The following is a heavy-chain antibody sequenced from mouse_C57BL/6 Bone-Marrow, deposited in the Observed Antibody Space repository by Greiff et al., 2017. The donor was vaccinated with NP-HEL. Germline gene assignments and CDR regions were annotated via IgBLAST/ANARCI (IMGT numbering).Heavy chain of an antibody. D-gene: IGHD1-1*01. CDR1: GYSITSDY. J-gene: IGHJ1*03. CDR2: ISYSGST. CDR3: ARLITTVVATKYFDV. Sequence: VQLQQSGPGLAKPSQTLSLTCSVTGYSITSDYWNWIRKFPGNKLEYMGYISYSGSTYYNPSLKSRISITRDTSKNQYYLQLNSVTTEDTATYYCARLITTVVATKYFDVWGTGTTVTVSS. V-gene: IGHV3-8*01.